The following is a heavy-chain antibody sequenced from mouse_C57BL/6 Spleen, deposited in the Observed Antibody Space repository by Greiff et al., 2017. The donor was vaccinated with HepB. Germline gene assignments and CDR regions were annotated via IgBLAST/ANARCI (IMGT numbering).Heavy chain of an antibody. J-gene: IGHJ1*03. Sequence: EVQLQQSGPVLMKPGASVKLSCKASGYTFTDYYMNWVKQSPGQSLEWIGVINPCNGGTSYNKKFKCKATLTVDTSSSTAYMELNSLTSEDSAVYYCARGFTTVVALDFDVWGTGTTVTVSS. V-gene: IGHV1-19*01. CDR2: INPCNGGT. CDR1: GYTFTDYY. CDR3: ARGFTTVVALDFDV. D-gene: IGHD1-1*01.